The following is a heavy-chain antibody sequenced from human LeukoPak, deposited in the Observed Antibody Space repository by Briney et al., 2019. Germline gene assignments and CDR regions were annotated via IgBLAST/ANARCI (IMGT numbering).Heavy chain of an antibody. Sequence: PGGSLRLSCAASGFTFSNYAMSWVRLAPGKGLEWVGNIRPDGSEKQYVDSVKGRFTISRDNAQNSLFLQMNSLRAEDTAVYYCAKFGRGTSPVHWGQGTLVTVSS. CDR3: AKFGRGTSPVH. V-gene: IGHV3-7*01. CDR2: IRPDGSEK. D-gene: IGHD3-16*01. CDR1: GFTFSNYA. J-gene: IGHJ4*02.